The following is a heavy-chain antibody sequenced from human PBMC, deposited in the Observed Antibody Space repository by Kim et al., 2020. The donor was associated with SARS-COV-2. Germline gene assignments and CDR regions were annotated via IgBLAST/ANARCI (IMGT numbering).Heavy chain of an antibody. V-gene: IGHV3-49*02. CDR3: TRERGYFDY. CDR2: TT. Sequence: TTEYAASVKGRFTISRDDSKSIAYLQMNSLKTEDTAVYYCTRERGYFDYWGQGTLVTVSS. J-gene: IGHJ4*02.